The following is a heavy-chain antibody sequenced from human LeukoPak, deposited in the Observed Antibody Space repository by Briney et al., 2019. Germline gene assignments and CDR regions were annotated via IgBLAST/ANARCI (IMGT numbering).Heavy chain of an antibody. CDR3: ARSYCSGGSCYSRYYYYMDV. J-gene: IGHJ6*03. V-gene: IGHV1-8*01. D-gene: IGHD2-15*01. CDR2: MNPNSGNT. Sequence: ASVKVSCKAPGYTFTSYDINWVRQATGQGLEWMGWMNPNSGNTGYAQKFQGRVTMTRNTSISTAYMELSSLRSEDTAVYYCARSYCSGGSCYSRYYYYMDVWGKGTTVTVSS. CDR1: GYTFTSYD.